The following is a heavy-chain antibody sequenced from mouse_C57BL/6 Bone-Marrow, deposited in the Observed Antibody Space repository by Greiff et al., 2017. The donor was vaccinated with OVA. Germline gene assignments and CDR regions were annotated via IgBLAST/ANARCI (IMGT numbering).Heavy chain of an antibody. V-gene: IGHV5-12*01. J-gene: IGHJ3*01. CDR3: ARQGIYYYGSSPAWFAY. Sequence: EVHLVESGGGLVQPGGSLKLSCAASGFTFSDYYMYWVSQTPEKRLEWVAYISNGGGSTYYPDTVKGRFTLSRDNAQNTLYLQMSRLKSEDTAMYYCARQGIYYYGSSPAWFAYWGQGTLVTVSA. CDR2: ISNGGGST. D-gene: IGHD1-1*01. CDR1: GFTFSDYY.